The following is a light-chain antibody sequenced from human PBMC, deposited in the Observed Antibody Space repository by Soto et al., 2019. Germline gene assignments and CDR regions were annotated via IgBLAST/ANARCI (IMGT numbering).Light chain of an antibody. CDR1: SSSIGAGYD. V-gene: IGLV1-40*01. J-gene: IGLJ3*02. Sequence: QSVLTQPPSVSGAPRQRVTISCTGSSSSIGAGYDVHWYQQLPGTAPKLLIYGNSNRPSGVPDRFSGSKSGASASLAITGLQAEDEADYYCQSYDISLTTWVFGGGTKVTVL. CDR3: QSYDISLTTWV. CDR2: GNS.